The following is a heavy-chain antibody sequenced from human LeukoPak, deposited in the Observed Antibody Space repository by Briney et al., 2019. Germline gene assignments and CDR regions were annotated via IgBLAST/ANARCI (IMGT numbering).Heavy chain of an antibody. CDR3: AKSIEYCGADCYGYFDL. Sequence: ASVKVSCKPSGYTFTGYYMHWVRQAPGQGVEWMGRINPNSGATNYAQKFQGRVTMTRDTSISTAYMELTTLRSGDTAVYYCAKSIEYCGADCYGYFDLWGRGTLVTVSS. CDR2: INPNSGAT. J-gene: IGHJ2*01. D-gene: IGHD2-21*02. CDR1: GYTFTGYY. V-gene: IGHV1-2*06.